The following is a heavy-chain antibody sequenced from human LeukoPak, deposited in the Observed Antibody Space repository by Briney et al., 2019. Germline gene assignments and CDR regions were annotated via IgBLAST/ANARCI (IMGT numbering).Heavy chain of an antibody. D-gene: IGHD6-19*01. V-gene: IGHV3-23*01. CDR3: ARHSRGWYSAPWSFDY. CDR1: GFTFSSYA. CDR2: ISGSGGST. Sequence: PGGSLRLSCAASGFTFSSYAMSWVRQAPGKGLEWVSAISGSGGSTYYADSVKGRFTISRDNSKNTLYLQMNSLRAEDTAVYFCARHSRGWYSAPWSFDYWGQGTLVTVSS. J-gene: IGHJ4*02.